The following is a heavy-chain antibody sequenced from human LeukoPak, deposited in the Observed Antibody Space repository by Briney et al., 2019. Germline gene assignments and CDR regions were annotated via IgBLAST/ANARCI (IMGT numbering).Heavy chain of an antibody. D-gene: IGHD3-3*01. CDR2: LSSRGSAF. CDR1: GFTFRSYE. CDR3: ARSARLMKGVVEVTALDD. V-gene: IGHV3-48*03. J-gene: IGHJ4*02. Sequence: GGSLTLSCEDSGFTFRSYEMNWVRQAPGKGLEWIAYLSSRGSAFSYADSVKGRFIIARDNAKNSVYLEMNSLRADDTAVYYCARSARLMKGVVEVTALDDWGQGTLVTVSS.